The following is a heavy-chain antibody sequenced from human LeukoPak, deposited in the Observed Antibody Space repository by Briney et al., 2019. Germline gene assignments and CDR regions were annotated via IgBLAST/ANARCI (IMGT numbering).Heavy chain of an antibody. CDR3: ARVSSGWYFNYYYYMDV. CDR1: GYTFTGYY. CDR2: INPNSGGT. Sequence: ASVKVSCRASGYTFTGYYMHWVRQAPGQGLEWMGWINPNSGGTNYAQKFQGRVTMTRDTSISTAYMELSRLRSDDTAVYYRARVSSGWYFNYYYYMDVWGKGTTVTVSS. V-gene: IGHV1-2*02. J-gene: IGHJ6*03. D-gene: IGHD6-19*01.